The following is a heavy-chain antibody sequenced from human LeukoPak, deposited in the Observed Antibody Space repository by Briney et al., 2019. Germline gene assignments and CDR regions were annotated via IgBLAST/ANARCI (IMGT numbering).Heavy chain of an antibody. CDR2: IENSGSS. J-gene: IGHJ6*02. V-gene: IGHV4-59*01. CDR3: ARSGHASARSAYVYYGLDV. Sequence: SETLSLTCTVSGGSISNYYGRWIRQPPGTGLEWLGYIENSGSSDYNPSLQGRVTISVDTSKKQVALTMSSVTAADTAVYYCARSGHASARSAYVYYGLDVWGQGTTVTVYS. CDR1: GGSISNYY. D-gene: IGHD6-6*01.